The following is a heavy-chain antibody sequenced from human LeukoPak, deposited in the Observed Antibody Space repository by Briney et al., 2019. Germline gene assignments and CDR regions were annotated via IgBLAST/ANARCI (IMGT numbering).Heavy chain of an antibody. CDR2: ITWDGGTT. CDR3: ARSTAMVTWGSFDI. D-gene: IGHD5-18*01. CDR1: GFTFEDYT. Sequence: SGGSLRLSCAASGFTFEDYTMNWVRQAPGKGLEWVSLITWDGGTTYNSDFVKGRCTISRDNSKYSLYLQMSFLRTEDTALYYCARSTAMVTWGSFDIWGQGTLVTVSS. V-gene: IGHV3-43*01. J-gene: IGHJ3*02.